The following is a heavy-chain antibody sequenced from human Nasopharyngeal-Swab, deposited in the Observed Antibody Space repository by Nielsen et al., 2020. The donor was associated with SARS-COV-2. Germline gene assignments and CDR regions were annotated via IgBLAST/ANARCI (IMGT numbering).Heavy chain of an antibody. CDR2: IYYSGST. V-gene: IGHV4-59*01. J-gene: IGHJ6*02. CDR1: GGSISSYY. CDR3: ARWRNRRGYSYALGSYYGMDV. Sequence: SETLSLTCTVSGGSISSYYWSWSRQPPGKGLEWIGYIYYSGSTNYNPSLKSRVTISVDTSKNQFSLKLSSVTAADTAVYYCARWRNRRGYSYALGSYYGMDVWGQGTTVTVSS. D-gene: IGHD5-18*01.